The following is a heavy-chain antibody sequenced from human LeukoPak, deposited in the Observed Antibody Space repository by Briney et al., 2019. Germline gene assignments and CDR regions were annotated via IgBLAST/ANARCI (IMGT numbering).Heavy chain of an antibody. CDR3: ARLSAYYYGSYFYYYMDV. CDR1: GVSFSSYW. Sequence: GGSLRLSCERSGVSFSSYWMTWVRQLPGKGPEWGAHIREDESEGYFADSVKGRFTISRDNAKKSVYLHMSRLRAEDTALYYSARLSAYYYGSYFYYYMDVWGKGTTVTVSS. D-gene: IGHD3-10*01. CDR2: IREDESEG. V-gene: IGHV3-7*01. J-gene: IGHJ6*03.